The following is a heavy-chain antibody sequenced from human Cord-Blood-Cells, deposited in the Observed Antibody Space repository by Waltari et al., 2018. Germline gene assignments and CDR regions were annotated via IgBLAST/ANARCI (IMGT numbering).Heavy chain of an antibody. V-gene: IGHV3-74*01. D-gene: IGHD6-6*01. Sequence: EVQLVESGGGLVQPGGSLRLSCAASGFTFSSYWMHWVRQAPGKGLVWVSRINSDGSSTSYADSVKGRFTISRDNAKNTRYLQMNSLRAEDTAVYYCRSSIAARRDYWGQGTLVTVSS. CDR3: RSSIAARRDY. CDR1: GFTFSSYW. CDR2: INSDGSST. J-gene: IGHJ4*02.